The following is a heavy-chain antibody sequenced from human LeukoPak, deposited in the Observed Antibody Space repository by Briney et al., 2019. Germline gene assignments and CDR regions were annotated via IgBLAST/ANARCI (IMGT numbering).Heavy chain of an antibody. CDR1: GGSFGDYY. J-gene: IGHJ3*02. CDR2: INHSGST. Sequence: PSETLSLTCAVYGGSFGDYYWSWIRPPPGKGLEWIGEINHSGSTNYNPSLKSRVSISVDTSKNQFSLKLTSVTAADTAVYYCARGGRYQLLRAAFDIWGQGTMVTVSS. V-gene: IGHV4-34*01. D-gene: IGHD2-2*01. CDR3: ARGGRYQLLRAAFDI.